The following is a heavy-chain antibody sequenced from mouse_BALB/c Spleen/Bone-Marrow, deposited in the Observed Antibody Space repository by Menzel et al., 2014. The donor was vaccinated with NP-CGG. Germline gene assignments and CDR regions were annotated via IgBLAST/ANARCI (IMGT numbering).Heavy chain of an antibody. CDR1: GFSLASYG. J-gene: IGHJ4*01. CDR2: MWDGGST. V-gene: IGHV2-9*02. CDR3: ARGSYFYSMDY. Sequence: QVQLQQSGPGLVAPSQSLSITCTISGFSLASYGVHWVRQPPGKGLEWLGVMWDGGSTNYNSALMSKLSISRDNSESQVFLKMNSLQTHDTAMYYCARGSYFYSMDYWGQGTSVTVSS.